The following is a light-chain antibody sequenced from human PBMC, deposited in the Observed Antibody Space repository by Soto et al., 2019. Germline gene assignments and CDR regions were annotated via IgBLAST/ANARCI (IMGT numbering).Light chain of an antibody. J-gene: IGKJ3*01. V-gene: IGKV1-27*01. CDR3: QKYHSAPFT. CDR2: AAS. Sequence: DIQMTQSPSSLSASVGDRVTITCRASQAISNSLAWYQQKPGKVPKVLIYAASTLQSGVPSRFSGSGSGTDFTLPITSLLPEDVATYFCQKYHSAPFTFGPGTKLDIK. CDR1: QAISNS.